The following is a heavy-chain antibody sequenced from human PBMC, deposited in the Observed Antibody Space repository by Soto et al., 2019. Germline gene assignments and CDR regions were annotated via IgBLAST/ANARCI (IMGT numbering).Heavy chain of an antibody. J-gene: IGHJ4*02. D-gene: IGHD1-26*01. V-gene: IGHV3-48*03. CDR2: ISPSGDVT. CDR3: ARQLERRVGAASH. CDR1: GFTFSSYE. Sequence: GGSLRLSCAASGFTFSSYEMSWIRQAPGKGLEWVSYISPSGDVTHYADSVKGRFTISRDNTKNSLFLQMSSLRDDDTAVYYCARQLERRVGAASHWGQGTRVTVSS.